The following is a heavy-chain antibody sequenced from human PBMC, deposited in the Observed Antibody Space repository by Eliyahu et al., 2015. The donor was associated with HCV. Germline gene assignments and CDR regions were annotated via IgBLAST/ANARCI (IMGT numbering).Heavy chain of an antibody. V-gene: IGHV3-30-3*01. Sequence: QVQLVESGGGVVQPGRSLXLSXAASGFXFSXYAMHWVRQAPGKGLEWVAVISYDGSNKYYADSVKGRFTISRDNSKNTLYLQMNSLRAEDTAVYYCARAGGYYDSSGYLIDYWGQGTLVTVSS. CDR2: ISYDGSNK. J-gene: IGHJ4*02. CDR3: ARAGGYYDSSGYLIDY. D-gene: IGHD3-22*01. CDR1: GFXFSXYA.